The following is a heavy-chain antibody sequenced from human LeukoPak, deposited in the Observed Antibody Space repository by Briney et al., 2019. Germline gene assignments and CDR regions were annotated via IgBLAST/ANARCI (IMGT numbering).Heavy chain of an antibody. V-gene: IGHV4-39*01. CDR3: AGRPYYDILTGPDGAFDI. CDR1: GGSISSSSYY. CDR2: IYYSGST. J-gene: IGHJ3*02. D-gene: IGHD3-9*01. Sequence: SETLSLTCTVSGGSISSSSYYWGWIRQPLGKGLEWIGSIYYSGSTYYNPSLKSRVTISVDTSKNQFSLKLSSVTAADTAVYYCAGRPYYDILTGPDGAFDIWGQGTMVTVSS.